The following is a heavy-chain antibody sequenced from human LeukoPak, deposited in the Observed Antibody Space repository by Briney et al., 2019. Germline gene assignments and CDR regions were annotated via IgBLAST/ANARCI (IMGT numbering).Heavy chain of an antibody. Sequence: GGSLRLSCAASGLTFRTYAMSWVRQAPGKGLEWVSSISDSGGYTFYADSVKGRFTISRDNAQNSLYLQMNSLRAEDTAVYYCARDFGARGWLDYWGQGTLVTVSS. J-gene: IGHJ4*02. D-gene: IGHD6-19*01. V-gene: IGHV3-23*01. CDR1: GLTFRTYA. CDR2: ISDSGGYT. CDR3: ARDFGARGWLDY.